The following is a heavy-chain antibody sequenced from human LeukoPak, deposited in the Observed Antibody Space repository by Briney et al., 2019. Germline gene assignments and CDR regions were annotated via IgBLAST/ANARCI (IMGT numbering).Heavy chain of an antibody. CDR2: ISSSSSYI. CDR3: AELGITMIGGV. D-gene: IGHD3-10*02. J-gene: IGHJ6*04. V-gene: IGHV3-21*01. Sequence: PGGSLRLSCAASGFTLSGYSMNWVRQAPGKGLEWVSSISSSSSYIYYADSMKGRFTISRDNAKKSMYLQMNSLRAEDTAVYYCAELGITMIGGVWGKGTTVTISS. CDR1: GFTLSGYS.